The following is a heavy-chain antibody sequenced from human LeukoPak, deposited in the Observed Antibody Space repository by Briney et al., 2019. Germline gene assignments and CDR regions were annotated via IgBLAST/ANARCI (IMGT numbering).Heavy chain of an antibody. CDR1: GGSISSSSYY. CDR3: ARWRDYYDSSGTSDYFDY. Sequence: SETLSLTCTVSGGSISSSSYYWGWIRQPPGKGLEWIGSIYYSGSTNYNPSLKSRVTISVDTSKNQFSLKLSSVTAADTAVYYCARWRDYYDSSGTSDYFDYWGQGTLVTVSS. V-gene: IGHV4-39*07. J-gene: IGHJ4*02. CDR2: IYYSGST. D-gene: IGHD3-22*01.